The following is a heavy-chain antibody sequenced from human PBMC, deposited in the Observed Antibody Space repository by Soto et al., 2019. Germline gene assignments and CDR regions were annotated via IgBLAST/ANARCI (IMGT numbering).Heavy chain of an antibody. CDR1: GGSFSGYY. CDR2: INHSGNT. Sequence: ETLSLTCAVYGGSFSGYYWSWIRQPPGKGLEWIGEINHSGNTNYNPSLKSRVTISVDTSKNQFSLKLSSVTAADTAVYYCARSSVYDSSGYYNWFDPWGQGTLVTVSS. V-gene: IGHV4-34*01. D-gene: IGHD3-22*01. CDR3: ARSSVYDSSGYYNWFDP. J-gene: IGHJ5*02.